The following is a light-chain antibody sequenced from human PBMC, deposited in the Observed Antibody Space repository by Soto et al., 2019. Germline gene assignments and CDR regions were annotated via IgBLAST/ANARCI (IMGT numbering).Light chain of an antibody. CDR2: EVS. CDR3: SSYTSSSTYV. CDR1: SSDVGGYNY. Sequence: QSVLAQPASVSGSPGQSITISCTGTSSDVGGYNYVSWYQQHPGKAPKLMIYEVSNRPSRVSNRFSASKSGNTASLTISGLQAEEVADYFRSSYTSSSTYVSATGPKGTV. V-gene: IGLV2-14*01. J-gene: IGLJ1*01.